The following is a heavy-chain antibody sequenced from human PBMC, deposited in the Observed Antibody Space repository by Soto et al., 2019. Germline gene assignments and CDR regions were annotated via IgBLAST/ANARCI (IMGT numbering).Heavy chain of an antibody. CDR3: ARDGSGSYYYGMDV. J-gene: IGHJ6*02. Sequence: QVRLVESGGGLVKPGGSLRLSCAASGFIFSDYYMSWVRQAPGKGLEWVSYISSSTGYINYADSVRGRFTISRDNAKNLLYLQMNSLRDEDTAVYYCARDGSGSYYYGMDVWGQGTTVTVSS. CDR2: ISSSTGYI. CDR1: GFIFSDYY. D-gene: IGHD3-10*01. V-gene: IGHV3-11*05.